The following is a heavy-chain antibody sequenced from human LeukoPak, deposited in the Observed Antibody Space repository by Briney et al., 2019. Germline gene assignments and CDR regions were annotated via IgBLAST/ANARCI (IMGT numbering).Heavy chain of an antibody. CDR2: ISSSSSYI. CDR3: ARGDCSSTSCYYY. D-gene: IGHD2-2*01. Sequence: PGGSLRLSCAASGFTFSSYSMNWVRQAPGKGLEWVSSISSSSSYIYYADSVKGRFTISRDNAKNSLYLQMNSLRAEDTAVYYCARGDCSSTSCYYYWGQGTLVIVSS. CDR1: GFTFSSYS. V-gene: IGHV3-21*01. J-gene: IGHJ4*02.